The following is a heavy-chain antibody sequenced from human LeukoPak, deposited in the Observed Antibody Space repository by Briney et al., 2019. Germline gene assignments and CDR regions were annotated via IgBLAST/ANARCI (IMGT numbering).Heavy chain of an antibody. CDR3: TTDLTVLLWFGESPPGDY. D-gene: IGHD3-10*01. CDR1: GFTFSNAW. Sequence: GGSLRLSCAASGFTFSNAWMSWVRQAPGKGLEWVGRIKSKTDGGTTDYAAPVKGRFTISRDDSKNTLYLQMNSLKTEDTAVYYCTTDLTVLLWFGESPPGDYWGQGTLVTVSS. J-gene: IGHJ4*02. CDR2: IKSKTDGGTT. V-gene: IGHV3-15*01.